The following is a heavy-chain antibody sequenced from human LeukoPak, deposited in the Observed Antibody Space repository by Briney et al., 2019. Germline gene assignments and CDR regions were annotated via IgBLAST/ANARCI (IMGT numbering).Heavy chain of an antibody. CDR3: ATDWMLVEQQLAKRGAFDI. CDR2: FDPEDGET. CDR1: GYTLTELS. D-gene: IGHD6-13*01. V-gene: IGHV1-24*01. J-gene: IGHJ3*02. Sequence: ASVKVSCKVSGYTLTELSMHWVRQAPGKGLEWMGGFDPEDGETIYAQKFQGRVTMTEDTSTDTAYMELSSLRSEDTAVYYCATDWMLVEQQLAKRGAFDIWGQGTMVTVSS.